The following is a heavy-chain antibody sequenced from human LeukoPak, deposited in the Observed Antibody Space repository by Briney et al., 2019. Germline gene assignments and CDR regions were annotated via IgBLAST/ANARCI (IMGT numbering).Heavy chain of an antibody. CDR2: ISFDGVNK. CDR3: ARATYYYDSSVDDDGPSHFDY. Sequence: PGGSLRLSCAASGFTFSTYAMHWVRQAPGKGLEWVAVISFDGVNKYYADSVKGRFTISRDNSKNTLYLQMNSLRAEDTAVYYCARATYYYDSSVDDDGPSHFDYWGQGTLVTVSS. J-gene: IGHJ4*02. CDR1: GFTFSTYA. V-gene: IGHV3-30-3*01. D-gene: IGHD3-22*01.